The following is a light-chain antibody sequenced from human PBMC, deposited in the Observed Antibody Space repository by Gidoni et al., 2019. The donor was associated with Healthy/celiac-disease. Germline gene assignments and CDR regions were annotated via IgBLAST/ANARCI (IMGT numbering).Light chain of an antibody. CDR3: QQRSNWPPLMYT. J-gene: IGKJ2*01. CDR1: QSVSSY. V-gene: IGKV3-11*01. Sequence: EIVLTQSPATLSLSPGERATLSCRASQSVSSYLAWYQQKPGQAHRLLIYDASNRATGIPARFSGSGSGTDFTLTISSLEPEDFAVYYCQQRSNWPPLMYTFGQXTKLEIK. CDR2: DAS.